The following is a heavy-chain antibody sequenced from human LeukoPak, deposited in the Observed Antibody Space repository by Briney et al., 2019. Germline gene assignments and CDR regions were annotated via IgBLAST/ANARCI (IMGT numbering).Heavy chain of an antibody. CDR3: ARDEDRDGYTFVY. V-gene: IGHV7-4-1*02. Sequence: GASVKVSCKASGYTFTSYAMNWVRQAPGQGPEWMGWINTNTGNPTYAQGFTGRFVFSLDTSVSTTYLQINSLKSEDAAVYYCARDEDRDGYTFVYWGQGTLVTVSS. D-gene: IGHD5-24*01. J-gene: IGHJ4*02. CDR2: INTNTGNP. CDR1: GYTFTSYA.